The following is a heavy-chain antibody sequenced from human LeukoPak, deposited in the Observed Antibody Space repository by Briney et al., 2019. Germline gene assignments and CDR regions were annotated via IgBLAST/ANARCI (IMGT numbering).Heavy chain of an antibody. CDR2: ISYDGSNK. CDR3: ARESIRTDTAMVSLDY. Sequence: GGSLRLSCAASGFTFSSYAMHWVRQAPGKGLEWVAVISYDGSNKYYADSVKGRFTISRDNSKNTLYLQMNSLRAEDTAVYYCARESIRTDTAMVSLDYWGQGTLVTVSS. J-gene: IGHJ4*02. D-gene: IGHD5-18*01. V-gene: IGHV3-30*04. CDR1: GFTFSSYA.